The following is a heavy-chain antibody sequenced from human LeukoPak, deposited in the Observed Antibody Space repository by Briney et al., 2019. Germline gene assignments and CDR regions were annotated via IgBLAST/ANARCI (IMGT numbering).Heavy chain of an antibody. CDR3: ATPPSTSSWVY. CDR1: GYTFTGYC. CDR2: INPNNGGT. Sequence: ASVKVSCKASGYTFTGYCIHWVRQAPGQGLEWMGWINPNNGGTNYAQMFQGRVTMTRDTSISTAYMELSRLRSDDTAVYYCATPPSTSSWVYWGQGTLVTVSS. J-gene: IGHJ4*02. V-gene: IGHV1-2*02. D-gene: IGHD1-14*01.